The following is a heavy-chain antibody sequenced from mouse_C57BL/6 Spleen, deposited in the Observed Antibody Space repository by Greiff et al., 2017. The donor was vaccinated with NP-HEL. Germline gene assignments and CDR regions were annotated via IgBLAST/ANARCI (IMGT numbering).Heavy chain of an antibody. Sequence: QVQLKESGPGLVQPSQSLSITCTVSGFSLTSYGVHWVRQSPGKGLEWLGVIWSGGSTDYNAAFISRLSISKDNSKSQVFFKMNSLQADDTAIYYCARNLYDGYPYYAMDYWGQGTSVTVSS. CDR2: IWSGGST. CDR1: GFSLTSYG. J-gene: IGHJ4*01. V-gene: IGHV2-2*01. D-gene: IGHD2-3*01. CDR3: ARNLYDGYPYYAMDY.